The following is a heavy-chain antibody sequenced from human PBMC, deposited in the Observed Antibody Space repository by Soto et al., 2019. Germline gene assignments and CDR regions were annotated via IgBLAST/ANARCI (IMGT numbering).Heavy chain of an antibody. CDR2: ISSNGGST. J-gene: IGHJ4*02. Sequence: EVQLVESGGGLVQPGGSLRLSCAASGFTFSSYAMHWVRQAPGKGLEYVSAISSNGGSTYYANSVKGRFTISRYKSKHTVNLQMGSLRAEDMAVYYCARYARPEGSSWYEGDEYFDYWGQGTMVTVSA. D-gene: IGHD6-13*01. CDR1: GFTFSSYA. V-gene: IGHV3-64*01. CDR3: ARYARPEGSSWYEGDEYFDY.